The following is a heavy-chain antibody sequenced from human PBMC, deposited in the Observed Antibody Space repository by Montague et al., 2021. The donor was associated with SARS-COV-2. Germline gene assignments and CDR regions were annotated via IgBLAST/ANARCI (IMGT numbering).Heavy chain of an antibody. CDR3: ASGIAATYYSYMDV. J-gene: IGHJ6*03. V-gene: IGHV4-61*02. Sequence: TLSLTCTVSGGSISSGSYYWSWIRQPAGKGLEWIGRIYTSGSTNYNPSLKSRVTISVDTSKNQFSLKLSSVTAADTAVYYCASGIAATYYSYMDVWGQGTTVTVSS. CDR1: GGSISSGSYY. CDR2: IYTSGST. D-gene: IGHD6-13*01.